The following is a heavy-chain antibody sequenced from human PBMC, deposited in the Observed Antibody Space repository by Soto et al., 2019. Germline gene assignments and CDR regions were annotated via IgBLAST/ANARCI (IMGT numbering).Heavy chain of an antibody. CDR2: INPNSGGT. Sequence: ASVKVSCKASGYTFTGYYMHWVRQAPGQGLEWMGWINPNSGGTNYAQKFQGWVTMTRDTSISTAYMELSRLRSDDTAVYYCARVVYYYDSRGYYAYWGQGSLVTVSS. V-gene: IGHV1-2*04. CDR1: GYTFTGYY. D-gene: IGHD3-22*01. J-gene: IGHJ4*02. CDR3: ARVVYYYDSRGYYAY.